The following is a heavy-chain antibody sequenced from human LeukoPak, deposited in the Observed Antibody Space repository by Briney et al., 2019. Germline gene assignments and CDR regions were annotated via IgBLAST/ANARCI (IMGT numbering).Heavy chain of an antibody. V-gene: IGHV3-7*04. CDR2: IKQDGSEK. CDR3: ARSWGQNGSYSS. CDR1: GFTISGDW. D-gene: IGHD1-26*01. Sequence: GGSLRLSCAASGFTISGDWMSWVRQAPGKGLEWVANIKQDGSEKYYVGSVKGRFTISRDNAQNSLYLQMSSLRAEDTAVYYCARSWGQNGSYSSWGQGTLVTVSS. J-gene: IGHJ4*02.